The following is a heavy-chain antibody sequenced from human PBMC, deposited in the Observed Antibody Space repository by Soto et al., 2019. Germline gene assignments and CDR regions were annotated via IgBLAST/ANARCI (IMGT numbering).Heavy chain of an antibody. D-gene: IGHD3-10*01. CDR1: GCTFSSYA. J-gene: IGHJ5*02. V-gene: IGHV1-69*06. CDR2: IIPIFGTA. Sequence: SVKGSCKGSGCTFSSYAIGWVRQTPGQGLEWMGGIIPIFGTANYAQKFQGRVTITADKSTSTAYMELSSLRSEDTAVYYCARNPPWFGHMQHWFDPWGQGTLVTAPQ. CDR3: ARNPPWFGHMQHWFDP.